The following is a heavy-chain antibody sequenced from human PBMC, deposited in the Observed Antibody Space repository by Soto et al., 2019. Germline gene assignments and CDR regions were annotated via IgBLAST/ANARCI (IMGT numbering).Heavy chain of an antibody. J-gene: IGHJ4*02. CDR1: GGSITTSNW. Sequence: QVQLQESGPRLVKPSGTLSLTCTVSGGSITTSNWWSWVRLPPAKVLERIGDIYHAGSTKYNPSLERQATMSVATSNNQFPLTLTSVTAADTADYFYARGPHIVGHTTPRDSWGQGTLVTVSS. V-gene: IGHV4-4*02. CDR2: IYHAGST. D-gene: IGHD1-26*01. CDR3: ARGPHIVGHTTPRDS.